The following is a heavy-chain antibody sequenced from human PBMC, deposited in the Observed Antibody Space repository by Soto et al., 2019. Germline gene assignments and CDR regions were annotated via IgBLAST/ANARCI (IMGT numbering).Heavy chain of an antibody. CDR3: ARDPNGDYLGAFDF. CDR1: GFTFSRFF. CDR2: IGANGGGT. V-gene: IGHV3-23*01. J-gene: IGHJ3*01. Sequence: EVQLLEPGGGLVQPGGSLRLSCAASGFTFSRFFMSWVRQAPGKGLAWVSGIGANGGGTYYADSVKGRFIISRDNSKNTLYLQMNSLRAEDTAVYYCARDPNGDYLGAFDFWGQKTMVTVSS. D-gene: IGHD4-17*01.